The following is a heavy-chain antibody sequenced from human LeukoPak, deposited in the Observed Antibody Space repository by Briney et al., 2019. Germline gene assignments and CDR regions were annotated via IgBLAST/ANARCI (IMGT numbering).Heavy chain of an antibody. J-gene: IGHJ4*02. CDR3: AKSNGVDRNGYNSDYFDY. Sequence: PGGSLRLSCAASGFSISTYSMDWVRQAPGKGLEWVSSISSTSSYIYYADSVKGRFTISRDNSKNMLYLQMNSLRAEDTAVYYCAKSNGVDRNGYNSDYFDYWGQGTLVTVSS. V-gene: IGHV3-21*04. CDR1: GFSISTYS. D-gene: IGHD5-24*01. CDR2: ISSTSSYI.